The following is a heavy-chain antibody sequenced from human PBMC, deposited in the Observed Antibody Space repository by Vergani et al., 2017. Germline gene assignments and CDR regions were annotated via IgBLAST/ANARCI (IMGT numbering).Heavy chain of an antibody. CDR1: GFTFSSYE. Sequence: EVQLVESGGGLVQPGGSLRLSCAASGFTFSSYEMNWVRQAPGKGLEWVSYISSSGSTIYYADSVKGRLTISRDNAKNSLYLQMNSLRAEDTAVYYCARGGPVDGYNDYWGQGTLVTVSS. D-gene: IGHD5-24*01. V-gene: IGHV3-48*03. CDR3: ARGGPVDGYNDY. J-gene: IGHJ4*02. CDR2: ISSSGSTI.